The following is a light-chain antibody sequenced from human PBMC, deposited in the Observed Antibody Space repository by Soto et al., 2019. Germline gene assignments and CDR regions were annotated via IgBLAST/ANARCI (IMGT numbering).Light chain of an antibody. CDR1: SSDIGSYNR. CDR2: EVG. Sequence: QSALTQPPSVSGSPGQSVTISCSGTSSDIGSYNRVSWYQQPPGTAPKLIIYEVGNRPSGVPDRFSGSKSGNAASLTISGLQAEDEADYYCSSYTTSNTLVFGGGTKLTDL. CDR3: SSYTTSNTLV. V-gene: IGLV2-18*02. J-gene: IGLJ3*02.